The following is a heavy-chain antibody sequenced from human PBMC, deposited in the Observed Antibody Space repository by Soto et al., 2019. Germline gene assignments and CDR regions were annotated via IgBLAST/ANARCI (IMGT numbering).Heavy chain of an antibody. CDR3: ARVPTIVVVPAAATYYYMDV. D-gene: IGHD2-2*01. V-gene: IGHV1-69*02. CDR2: IIPILGIA. Sequence: QVQLVQSAAEVKKPGSSVKVSCKASGGTFSSYTISWVRQAPGQGLEWMGRIIPILGIANYAQKFQGRVTITADKSTSTAYMELSSLRSEDTAVYYCARVPTIVVVPAAATYYYMDVWGKGTTVTVSS. CDR1: GGTFSSYT. J-gene: IGHJ6*03.